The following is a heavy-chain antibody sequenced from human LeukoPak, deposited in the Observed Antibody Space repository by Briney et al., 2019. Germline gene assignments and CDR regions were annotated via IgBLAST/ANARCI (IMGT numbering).Heavy chain of an antibody. CDR3: VREVRGATRWFDP. D-gene: IGHD3-10*01. Sequence: GGSLRLSCSASGFTFSSYAMHWARQAPGKGLEYVSAISSNGGSTYYADSVKGRLTISRDNSKNTLYLQMSSLRAEDTAVYYCVREVRGATRWFDPWGQGTLVTVSS. J-gene: IGHJ5*02. V-gene: IGHV3-64D*06. CDR1: GFTFSSYA. CDR2: ISSNGGST.